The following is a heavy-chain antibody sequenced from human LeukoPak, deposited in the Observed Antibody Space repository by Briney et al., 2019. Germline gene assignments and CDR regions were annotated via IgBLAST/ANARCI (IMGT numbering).Heavy chain of an antibody. D-gene: IGHD6-13*01. CDR3: AREGTRIAAAGTGWFDP. V-gene: IGHV1-46*01. CDR1: GYTFTSYG. CDR2: XXXXGGST. Sequence: ASVKVSCKASGYTFTSYGISWVRQAPGQGLXXXXXXXXXGGSTSYAQKCQGRVTMTRDTSTSTVYMELSSLRSEDTAVYYCAREGTRIAAAGTGWFDPWGQGTLVTVSS. J-gene: IGHJ5*02.